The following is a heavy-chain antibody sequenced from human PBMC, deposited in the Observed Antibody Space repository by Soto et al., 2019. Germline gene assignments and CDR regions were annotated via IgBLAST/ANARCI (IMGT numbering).Heavy chain of an antibody. V-gene: IGHV3-23*01. Sequence: EVQLLESGGGLVQPGGSLRLSCAASGFTFSSYAMSWVRQAPGKGLVWVSAISGSGGSTYYADSVKGRFTISRDNSKNTLYLQLNRPRAEDPAVYYCATSPTRVRYPCYYYYRDVWGKGTPVTVSS. D-gene: IGHD3-9*01. CDR1: GFTFSSYA. CDR2: ISGSGGST. CDR3: ATSPTRVRYPCYYYYRDV. J-gene: IGHJ6*03.